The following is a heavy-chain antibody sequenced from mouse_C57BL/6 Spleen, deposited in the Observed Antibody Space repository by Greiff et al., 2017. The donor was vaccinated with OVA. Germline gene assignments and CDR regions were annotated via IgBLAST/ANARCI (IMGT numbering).Heavy chain of an antibody. CDR3: ARDDYYGSSYFDY. D-gene: IGHD1-1*01. J-gene: IGHJ2*01. V-gene: IGHV3-6*01. CDR2: ISYDGSN. CDR1: GYSITSGYY. Sequence: EVQLQESGPGLVKPSQSLSLTCSVPGYSITSGYYWHWIRQFPGTKLEWMGYISYDGSNNYNPSLKNRISITRDTSKNQFFLKLNSVTTEDTATYYCARDDYYGSSYFDYWGQGTTLTVSS.